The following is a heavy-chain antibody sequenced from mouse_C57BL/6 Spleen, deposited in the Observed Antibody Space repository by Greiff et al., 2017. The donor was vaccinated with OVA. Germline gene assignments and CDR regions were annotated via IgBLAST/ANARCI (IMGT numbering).Heavy chain of an antibody. Sequence: EVQVVESEGGLVQPGSSMKLSCTASGFTFSDYYMAWVRQVPEKGLEWVANINYDGSSTYYLDSLKSRFIISRDNAKNILYLQMSSLKSEDTATYYCARERGDSNYFDYWGQGTTLTVSS. J-gene: IGHJ2*01. CDR3: ARERGDSNYFDY. V-gene: IGHV5-16*01. D-gene: IGHD2-5*01. CDR1: GFTFSDYY. CDR2: INYDGSST.